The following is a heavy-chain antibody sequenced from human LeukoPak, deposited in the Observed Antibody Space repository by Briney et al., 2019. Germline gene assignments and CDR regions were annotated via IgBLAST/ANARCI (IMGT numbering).Heavy chain of an antibody. Sequence: GGSLRLSCAASGFTFSNYNMNWVRQAPGKGLEWVSHITSSSTIYYADSVKGRFTISGDNSKNTVYLQMNSLRAEDTALYYCAKGGVYGDYYFDYWGQGTLVTVSS. V-gene: IGHV3-48*01. CDR3: AKGGVYGDYYFDY. D-gene: IGHD4-17*01. CDR2: ITSSSTI. CDR1: GFTFSNYN. J-gene: IGHJ4*02.